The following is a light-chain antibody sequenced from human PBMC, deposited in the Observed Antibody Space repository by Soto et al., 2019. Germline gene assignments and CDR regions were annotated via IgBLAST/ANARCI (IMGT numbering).Light chain of an antibody. CDR3: QSYDSSLSGVV. CDR2: GNS. V-gene: IGLV1-40*01. CDR1: SSNIGAGYD. J-gene: IGLJ2*01. Sequence: QSVLTQPPSVSGAPGQRVTISCTGSSSNIGAGYDVHWYQQLPGTAPKLLIYGNSNRTSGVPDRFSGSKSGTSASLAITGLQAEDEADYYCQSYDSSLSGVVFGGGTKLTVI.